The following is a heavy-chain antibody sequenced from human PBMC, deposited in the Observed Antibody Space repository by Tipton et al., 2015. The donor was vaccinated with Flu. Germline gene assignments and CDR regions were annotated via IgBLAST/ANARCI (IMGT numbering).Heavy chain of an antibody. V-gene: IGHV4-61*01. Sequence: TLSLTCAVSGDSISSDYHWGWIRQFPGKRLEWIGYIFNSGNTNYSPSLKSRVSLSVDTSRNQCSLKLSSVTAADTAVYYCARVQRSYYAMDVWGRGTTVTVSS. CDR2: IFNSGNT. J-gene: IGHJ6*02. CDR1: GDSISSDYH. CDR3: ARVQRSYYAMDV.